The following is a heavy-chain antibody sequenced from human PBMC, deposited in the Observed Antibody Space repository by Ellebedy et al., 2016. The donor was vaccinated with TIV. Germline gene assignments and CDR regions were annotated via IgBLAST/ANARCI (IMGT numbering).Heavy chain of an antibody. Sequence: AASVKVSCKAFGYTLSDFYVTWVRQAPGQGLEWMGWINPTTGDTNYAPKFQGRVTMTGDTSTSTATMELRRLTSDDTALYFCARVDSGGVNYGYPLYFLDYWGQGTLVTVSS. CDR2: INPTTGDT. CDR1: GYTLSDFY. V-gene: IGHV1-2*02. D-gene: IGHD5-18*01. CDR3: ARVDSGGVNYGYPLYFLDY. J-gene: IGHJ4*02.